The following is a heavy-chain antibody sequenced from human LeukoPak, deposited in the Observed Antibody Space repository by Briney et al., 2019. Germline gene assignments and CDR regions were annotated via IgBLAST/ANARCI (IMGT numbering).Heavy chain of an antibody. V-gene: IGHV1-2*02. J-gene: IGHJ5*02. CDR3: ARDTNDILTGYYMGLQFDP. CDR2: INPNSGGT. D-gene: IGHD3-9*01. Sequence: ASVKVSCKASGYTFTSYDINWVRQATGQGLEWMGWINPNSGGTNYAQKFQGRVTMTRDTSISTAYMELSRLRSDDTAVYYCARDTNDILTGYYMGLQFDPWGQGTLVTVSS. CDR1: GYTFTSYD.